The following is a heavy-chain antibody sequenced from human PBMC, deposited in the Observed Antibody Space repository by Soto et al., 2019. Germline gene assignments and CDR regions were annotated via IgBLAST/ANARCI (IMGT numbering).Heavy chain of an antibody. CDR2: IIDSGGST. CDR3: AKLRYFDWSSYNWFEY. Sequence: PGGSLRLSCAASGFTFSSCAMGWVRQAPGKGLEWVSDIIDSGGSTYYADSVKGRFTISRDNSKSTLYLQMNSLRVEDTAVYYCAKLRYFDWSSYNWFEYWGQGTPVTVSS. J-gene: IGHJ5*01. D-gene: IGHD3-9*01. CDR1: GFTFSSCA. V-gene: IGHV3-23*01.